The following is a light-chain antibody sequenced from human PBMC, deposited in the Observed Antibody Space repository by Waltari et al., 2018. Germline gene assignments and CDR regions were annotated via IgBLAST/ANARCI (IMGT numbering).Light chain of an antibody. Sequence: DIQMTQSPSTLSASVGDRVTITCRVSQSISDWLAWYQQKPGTAPKLLIYKVSKLESGVPSRFSGSGSGTEFTLTISSLQPDDFATYYCQQYDRFSGTFGPGTKVEIK. V-gene: IGKV1-5*03. CDR1: QSISDW. CDR2: KVS. J-gene: IGKJ1*01. CDR3: QQYDRFSGT.